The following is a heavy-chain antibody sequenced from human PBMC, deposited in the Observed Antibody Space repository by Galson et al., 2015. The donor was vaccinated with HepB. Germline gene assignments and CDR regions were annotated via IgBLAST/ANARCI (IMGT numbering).Heavy chain of an antibody. J-gene: IGHJ3*01. CDR2: IPYDGSSE. D-gene: IGHD6-6*01. Sequence: SLRLSCAVSGFSFSSYAMHWVRQAPGKGLEWVAVIPYDGSSEYYADSVKGRFTISRDNSKKTLYLDMSSLRADDTAVYYCARPRYSSSFNAFDVWGQGTMVTVSS. CDR3: ARPRYSSSFNAFDV. CDR1: GFSFSSYA. V-gene: IGHV3-30-3*01.